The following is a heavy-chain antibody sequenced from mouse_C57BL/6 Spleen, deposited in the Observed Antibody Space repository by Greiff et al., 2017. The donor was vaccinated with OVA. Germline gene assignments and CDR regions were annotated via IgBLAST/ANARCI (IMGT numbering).Heavy chain of an antibody. D-gene: IGHD2-3*01. CDR2: INPSSGYT. Sequence: QVQLQQSGADLARPGASVKMSCKASGYTFTSYTMHWVKQRPGQGLEWIGYINPSSGYTKYNQKFKDKATLTADKSSSTAYMQLSSLTSEDSAVYYCARDDGYSAWFAYWGQGTLVTVSA. V-gene: IGHV1-4*01. CDR3: ARDDGYSAWFAY. CDR1: GYTFTSYT. J-gene: IGHJ3*01.